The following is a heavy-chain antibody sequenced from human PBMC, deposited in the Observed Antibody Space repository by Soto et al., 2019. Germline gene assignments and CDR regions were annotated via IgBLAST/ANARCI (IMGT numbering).Heavy chain of an antibody. Sequence: VGSLRLSGAVSGFSFGTYWMSWVRQAPGKGLEWLASIKQDGSERYYLDSVKGRFTISRDNAKDSLSLQMNSLRGEDTAFYYCARDVGPITIFGEALSGYFDFWGQGTLVTVSS. CDR1: GFSFGTYW. J-gene: IGHJ4*02. V-gene: IGHV3-7*03. D-gene: IGHD3-3*01. CDR3: ARDVGPITIFGEALSGYFDF. CDR2: IKQDGSER.